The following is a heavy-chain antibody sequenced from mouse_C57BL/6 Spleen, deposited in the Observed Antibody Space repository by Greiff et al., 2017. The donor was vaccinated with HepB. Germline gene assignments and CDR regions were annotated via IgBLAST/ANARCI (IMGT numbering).Heavy chain of an antibody. D-gene: IGHD1-1*01. Sequence: QVQLQQSGAELVKPGASVKLSCKASGYTFTSYWMHWVKQRPGQGLEWIGMIHPNSGSTNYNEKFKSKATLTVDKSSSTAYMQLSSLTSEDSAVYYCARSYGGSSFFYAMDYWGQGTSVTVSS. J-gene: IGHJ4*01. CDR2: IHPNSGST. CDR3: ARSYGGSSFFYAMDY. CDR1: GYTFTSYW. V-gene: IGHV1-64*01.